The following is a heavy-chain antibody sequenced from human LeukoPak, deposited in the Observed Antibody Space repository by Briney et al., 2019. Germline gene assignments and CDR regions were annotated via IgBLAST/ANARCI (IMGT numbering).Heavy chain of an antibody. D-gene: IGHD4-17*01. CDR1: GYSFTSYW. V-gene: IGHV5-10-1*01. Sequence: KVGESLKISCKCSGYSFTSYWISWVRQMPGKGLEWMGRIDPSDSYTNYSPSFQGHVTISADKSISTAYLQWSSLKASDTAMYYCASRNDYGDYSAFDIWGQGTMVTVSS. J-gene: IGHJ3*02. CDR2: IDPSDSYT. CDR3: ASRNDYGDYSAFDI.